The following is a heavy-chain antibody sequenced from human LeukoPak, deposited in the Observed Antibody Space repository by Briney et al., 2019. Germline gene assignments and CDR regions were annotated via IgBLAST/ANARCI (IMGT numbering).Heavy chain of an antibody. CDR2: IYGGGDT. J-gene: IGHJ4*02. V-gene: IGHV3-66*02. CDR1: GFSVSYNY. D-gene: IGHD3-10*01. Sequence: PGGSLRLSCPASGFSVSYNYMNWVRQAPGKGLEWVSVIYGGGDTYHADSVKGRFTISRDLSKNTLYLEMNSLRPEDTAVYYCASFDSEKPVSGSSQFDYWGQGTLVTVSS. CDR3: ASFDSEKPVSGSSQFDY.